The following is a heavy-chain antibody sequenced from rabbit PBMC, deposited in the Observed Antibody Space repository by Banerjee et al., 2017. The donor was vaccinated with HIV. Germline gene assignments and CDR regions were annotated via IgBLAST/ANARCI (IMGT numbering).Heavy chain of an antibody. CDR1: GFSFSSYY. CDR3: ARGLAGVIGWNFGL. J-gene: IGHJ4*01. V-gene: IGHV1S40*01. D-gene: IGHD4-1*01. CDR2: INSSSGST. Sequence: QSLEESGGDLVKPGASLTLTCTASGFSFSSYYMWWVRQAPGKGLEWIACINSSSGSTVYATWAKGRFTISRTSSTTVALQMTSLTAADTATYFCARGLAGVIGWNFGLWGQGTLVTVS.